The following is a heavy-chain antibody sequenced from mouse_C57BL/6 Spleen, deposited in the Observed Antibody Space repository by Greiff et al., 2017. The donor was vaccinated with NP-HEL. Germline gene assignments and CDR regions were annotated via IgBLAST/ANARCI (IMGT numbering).Heavy chain of an antibody. CDR2: IDPSDSYT. J-gene: IGHJ4*01. CDR3: ARSHYDYDGAMDD. V-gene: IGHV1-69*01. CDR1: GYTFTSYW. Sequence: QVQLQQPGAELVMPGASVKLSCKASGYTFTSYWMHWVKQRPGQGLEWIGEIDPSDSYTNYNQKFKGKSTLTVDKSSSTAYMQLSSLTSEDSAVYYWARSHYDYDGAMDDWGQGTSVTVSS. D-gene: IGHD2-4*01.